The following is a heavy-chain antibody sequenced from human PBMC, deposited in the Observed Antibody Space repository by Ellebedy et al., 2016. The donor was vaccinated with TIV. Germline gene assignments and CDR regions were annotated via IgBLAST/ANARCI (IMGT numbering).Heavy chain of an antibody. D-gene: IGHD2-15*01. CDR3: ARSYCSGGKCYYSMDV. CDR2: ISGDASGT. CDR1: GFIFRWYW. Sequence: GESLKISCAASGFIFRWYWMYWVRQAPGKGLVWVARISGDASGTNHADSVKGRFTISRDNAKDTVYLQMHSLRVEDTAVYYCARSYCSGGKCYYSMDVWGQGTTVIVSS. V-gene: IGHV3-74*01. J-gene: IGHJ6*03.